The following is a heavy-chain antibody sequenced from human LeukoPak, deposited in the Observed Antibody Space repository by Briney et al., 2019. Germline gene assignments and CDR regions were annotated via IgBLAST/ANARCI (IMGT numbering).Heavy chain of an antibody. D-gene: IGHD5-18*01. Sequence: ASVKVSCKASGYTFTSYGISWVRQAPEQGLEWMGWISAYNGNTNYAQKLQGRVTMTTDTSTSTAYMELRSLRSDDTAVYYCARVFSYGDYYYYYMDVWGKGTTVTVSS. V-gene: IGHV1-18*01. CDR2: ISAYNGNT. J-gene: IGHJ6*03. CDR3: ARVFSYGDYYYYYMDV. CDR1: GYTFTSYG.